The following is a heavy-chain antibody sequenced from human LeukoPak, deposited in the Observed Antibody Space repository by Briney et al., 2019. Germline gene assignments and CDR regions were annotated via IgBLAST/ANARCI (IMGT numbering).Heavy chain of an antibody. CDR1: GFTFSSYA. D-gene: IGHD4-17*01. J-gene: IGHJ4*02. CDR2: ISGSGGST. Sequence: PGGSLRLSCAASGFTFSSYAMSWVRQAPGKGLEWVSAISGSGGSTYYADSVKGRFTISRDNSKNTLYLQMNRLRAEDTAVSYCATTVYGEGGCATGDYFDYWGQGTLITVSS. CDR3: ATTVYGEGGCATGDYFDY. V-gene: IGHV3-23*01.